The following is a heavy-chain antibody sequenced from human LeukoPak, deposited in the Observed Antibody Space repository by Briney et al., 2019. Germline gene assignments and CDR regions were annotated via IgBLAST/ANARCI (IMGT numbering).Heavy chain of an antibody. Sequence: GESLKISCQASGYPFTTYWIGWVRQMPGKGLECMGIIYPDDSDTTYSPSFQGQVTISADKSFSTAYLQWSSLKASDTAIYYCARLGGDTYYFGSASYPNWYFDLWGRGTLVTVSS. CDR1: GYPFTTYW. CDR2: IYPDDSDT. CDR3: ARLGGDTYYFGSASYPNWYFDL. D-gene: IGHD3-10*01. V-gene: IGHV5-51*01. J-gene: IGHJ2*01.